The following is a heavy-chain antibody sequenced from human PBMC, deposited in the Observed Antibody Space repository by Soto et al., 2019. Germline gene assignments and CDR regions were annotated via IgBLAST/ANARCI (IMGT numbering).Heavy chain of an antibody. CDR1: GYTFTSYA. CDR2: INAGNGNT. Sequence: ASVKVSCKASGYTFTSYAMHWVRQAPGQRLEWMGWINAGNGNTKYSQKFQGRVTITRDTSASTAYMELSSLRSEDTAVYYCARAEPTVFGVVILRQPPGYYYGMYVWGQGTTVTVSS. D-gene: IGHD3-3*01. J-gene: IGHJ6*02. CDR3: ARAEPTVFGVVILRQPPGYYYGMYV. V-gene: IGHV1-3*01.